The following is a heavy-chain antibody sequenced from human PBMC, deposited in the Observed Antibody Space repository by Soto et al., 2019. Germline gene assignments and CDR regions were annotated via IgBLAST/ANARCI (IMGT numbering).Heavy chain of an antibody. J-gene: IGHJ4*02. V-gene: IGHV4-30-2*01. CDR2: IYHSGST. Sequence: QLQLQESGSGLVKPSQTLSLTCAVSGGSISSGGYSWSWIRQPPGKGLEWIGYIYHSGSTYYNPSLKSRVTISVDRSKNQFSLKLSSVTAADTAVYYCARANLDSSGYYSVDYWGQGTLVTVSS. CDR1: GGSISSGGYS. D-gene: IGHD3-22*01. CDR3: ARANLDSSGYYSVDY.